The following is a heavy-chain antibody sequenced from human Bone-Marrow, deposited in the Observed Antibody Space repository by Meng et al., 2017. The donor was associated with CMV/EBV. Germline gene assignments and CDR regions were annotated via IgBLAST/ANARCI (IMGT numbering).Heavy chain of an antibody. Sequence: SGFSPNNYAMTWVRQAPGKGLEWVSIISASGGTTYYADSVKGRFTISRENSKNTLFLQMNSLRAEDTAVFYCARKVPDILTGYYDYWGQGTLVTVSS. CDR3: ARKVPDILTGYYDY. CDR1: GFSPNNYA. V-gene: IGHV3-23*01. J-gene: IGHJ4*02. D-gene: IGHD3-9*01. CDR2: ISASGGTT.